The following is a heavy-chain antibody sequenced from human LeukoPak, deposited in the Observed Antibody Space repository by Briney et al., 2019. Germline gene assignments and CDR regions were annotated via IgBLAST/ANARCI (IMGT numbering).Heavy chain of an antibody. D-gene: IGHD6-13*01. Sequence: PGGSLRLSCAASGFTFSSYSMNWVRQAPGKGLEWVSSISSSSSTIYYADSVKGRFTISRDNAKNSLYLQMNSLRAEDTAVYYCARGRSSSWFDYWGQGTLVTVSS. CDR2: ISSSSSTI. CDR1: GFTFSSYS. V-gene: IGHV3-48*01. CDR3: ARGRSSSWFDY. J-gene: IGHJ4*02.